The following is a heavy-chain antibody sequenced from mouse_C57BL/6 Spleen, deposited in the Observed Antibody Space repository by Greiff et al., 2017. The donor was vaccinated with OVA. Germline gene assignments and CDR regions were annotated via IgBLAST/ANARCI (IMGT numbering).Heavy chain of an antibody. D-gene: IGHD1-1*01. CDR2: ISDGGSYT. CDR1: GFTFSSYA. CDR3: ARDHYGGGYYAMDY. V-gene: IGHV5-4*01. J-gene: IGHJ4*01. Sequence: EVKLVESGGGLVKPGGSLKLSCAASGFTFSSYAMSWVRQTPEKRLEWVATISDGGSYTYYPDNVKGRFTISRDNAKNNLYLQMSHLKSEDTAMYYCARDHYGGGYYAMDYWGQGTSVTVSS.